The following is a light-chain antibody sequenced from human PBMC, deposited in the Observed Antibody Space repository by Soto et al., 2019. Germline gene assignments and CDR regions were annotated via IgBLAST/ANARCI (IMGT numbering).Light chain of an antibody. CDR3: QHYNNWPPWT. CDR1: QSVSTN. Sequence: EVVMTQTPAILSVSPGERATLSCRASQSVSTNLAWYQQKPGQAPRLLIYGASTRATGIPARFSGSGSGTEFTLTISSLQSVDFAVYYCQHYNNWPPWTFGQGTKVEIK. CDR2: GAS. J-gene: IGKJ1*01. V-gene: IGKV3-15*01.